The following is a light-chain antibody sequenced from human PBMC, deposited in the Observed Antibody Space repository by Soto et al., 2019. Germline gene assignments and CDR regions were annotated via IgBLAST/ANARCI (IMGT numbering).Light chain of an antibody. CDR1: SSNIGAGYD. V-gene: IGLV1-40*01. CDR3: QSYDSSLSGFYV. Sequence: QSVLTQPPSVSGAPGQRGTISCTGSSSNIGAGYDVHWYQHLPGTAPKLLIYGNSNRPSGVPDRFSGSKSGTSASLAITGLQAEDEADYYCQSYDSSLSGFYVFGTGTKLTVL. J-gene: IGLJ1*01. CDR2: GNS.